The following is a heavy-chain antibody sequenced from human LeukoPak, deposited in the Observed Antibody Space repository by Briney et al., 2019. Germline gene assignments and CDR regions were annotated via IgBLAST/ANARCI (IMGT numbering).Heavy chain of an antibody. V-gene: IGHV1-18*01. CDR3: ARTGVIAAAGSEY. J-gene: IGHJ4*02. D-gene: IGHD6-13*01. CDR1: GYTFSNYA. CDR2: VSTYNANT. Sequence: ASVKVSCKASGYTFSNYAINWVRQAPGQGLEWMGWVSTYNANTNYAQKLQGRVTMTTDTSTSTAYMELRSLRSDDTAVYYCARTGVIAAAGSEYWGQGTLVTVSS.